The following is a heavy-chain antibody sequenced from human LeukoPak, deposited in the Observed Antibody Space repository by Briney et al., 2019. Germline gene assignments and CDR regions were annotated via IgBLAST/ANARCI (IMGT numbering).Heavy chain of an antibody. Sequence: GGSLRLSCAASGFTFSSYSMNWVRQAPGEGLEWVSSISSSSSYIYYADSVKGRFTISRDNAKNSLYLQMNSLRAEDTAVYYCARDGPDYDSSGYYYWGQGTLVTVS. D-gene: IGHD3-22*01. CDR2: ISSSSSYI. V-gene: IGHV3-21*01. CDR3: ARDGPDYDSSGYYY. J-gene: IGHJ4*02. CDR1: GFTFSSYS.